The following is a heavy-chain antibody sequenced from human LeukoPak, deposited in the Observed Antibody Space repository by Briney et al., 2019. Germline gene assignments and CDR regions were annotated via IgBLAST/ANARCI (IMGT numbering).Heavy chain of an antibody. D-gene: IGHD3-10*01. CDR3: ARVSTMVYYYYYGMDV. Sequence: PGRSLRLSCAASGITCSSYAMHWVRQAPGKGLEWVAVISYDGSNKYYADSVKGRFTISRDNSKNTLYLQMNSLRAEDTAVYYCARVSTMVYYYYYGMDVWGQGTTVTVSS. CDR1: GITCSSYA. CDR2: ISYDGSNK. V-gene: IGHV3-30-3*01. J-gene: IGHJ6*02.